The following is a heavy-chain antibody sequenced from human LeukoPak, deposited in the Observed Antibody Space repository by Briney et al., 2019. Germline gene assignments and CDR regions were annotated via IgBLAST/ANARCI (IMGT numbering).Heavy chain of an antibody. D-gene: IGHD2-21*01. V-gene: IGHV3-23*01. CDR1: GFTFRSHA. Sequence: GGSLRLSCVGPGFTFRSHAMSWVRQAPEKGLEFVSGIYENGGTTYYADSVKGRLSISRDNSKNALYLQMDSLRGEDTAVYYCAKDFRIGYSAHFDYWGQGALVTVSS. J-gene: IGHJ4*02. CDR2: IYENGGTT. CDR3: AKDFRIGYSAHFDY.